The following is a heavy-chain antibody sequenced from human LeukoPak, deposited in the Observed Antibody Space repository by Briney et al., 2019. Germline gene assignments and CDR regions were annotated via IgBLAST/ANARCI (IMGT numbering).Heavy chain of an antibody. Sequence: SETLSLTRTVSGDSIRKGGYYWSWIRQHPGKGLEWIGYIFYTGNTHYNPSLQSRVSLSIDTSANHFSLKVNSVTAADTAVYYCARVVPGYFDVWGQGSLVTVSS. CDR2: IFYTGNT. J-gene: IGHJ4*02. CDR3: ARVVPGYFDV. V-gene: IGHV4-31*03. CDR1: GDSIRKGGYY. D-gene: IGHD6-13*01.